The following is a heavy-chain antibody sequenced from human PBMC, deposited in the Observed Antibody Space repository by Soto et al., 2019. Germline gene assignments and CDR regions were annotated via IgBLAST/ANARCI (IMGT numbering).Heavy chain of an antibody. V-gene: IGHV4-30-4*01. CDR3: AREPKQNYDSSPWNGGFDS. CDR1: GDSISSPHYY. J-gene: IGHJ4*02. D-gene: IGHD3-22*01. Sequence: PSETLSLTCTVSGDSISSPHYYWTWTRQPPGKGLEWVGYFYYTGNNFYNPALKSRVAMSADPSTNRFSLKLASVTDADTAVYFCAREPKQNYDSSPWNGGFDSWGPGTLVTVSS. CDR2: FYYTGNN.